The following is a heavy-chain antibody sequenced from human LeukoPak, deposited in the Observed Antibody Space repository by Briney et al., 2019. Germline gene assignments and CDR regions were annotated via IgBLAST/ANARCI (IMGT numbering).Heavy chain of an antibody. J-gene: IGHJ4*02. CDR2: ISYDGSNK. V-gene: IGHV3-30*09. CDR1: GFTFSSYA. Sequence: PGRSLRLSCAASGFTFSSYAMHWVRQAPGKGLEWVAVISYDGSNKYYADSVKGRFAISRDNSKSTLYLQMNSLRAEDTAVYYCAKELSSGWLNYFDYWGQGTLVTVSS. CDR3: AKELSSGWLNYFDY. D-gene: IGHD6-19*01.